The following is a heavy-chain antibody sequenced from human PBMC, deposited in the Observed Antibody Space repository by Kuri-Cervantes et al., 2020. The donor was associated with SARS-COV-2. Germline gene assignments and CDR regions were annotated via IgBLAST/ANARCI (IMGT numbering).Heavy chain of an antibody. J-gene: IGHJ4*02. D-gene: IGHD1-26*01. CDR1: GYTFTSYG. CDR3: SRGGVGATLY. V-gene: IGHV1-18*04. Sequence: AAVKVSCKASGYTFTSYGIIWVRRAPGQGLEWMGWISAYNGNTNYAQKIQGRDTMTTNTSTSTAYMELRSLRSDDTAVYYCSRGGVGATLYWGQGTLVTVSS. CDR2: ISAYNGNT.